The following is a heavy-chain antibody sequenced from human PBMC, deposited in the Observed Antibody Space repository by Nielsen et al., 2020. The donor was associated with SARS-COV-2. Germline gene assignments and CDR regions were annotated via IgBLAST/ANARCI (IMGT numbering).Heavy chain of an antibody. V-gene: IGHV3-23*01. J-gene: IGHJ3*01. Sequence: GGSPRLSCAASGFTFNIYAMAWVRRIPGRGLQWVTGVSSSGGSTYYTDSVKGRFTISRDNSKNTLYLEMHSLRLEDTAVYYCAKDGVVRGDALDLWGQGTMVTVSS. CDR1: GFTFNIYA. CDR2: VSSSGGST. CDR3: AKDGVVRGDALDL. D-gene: IGHD3-10*01.